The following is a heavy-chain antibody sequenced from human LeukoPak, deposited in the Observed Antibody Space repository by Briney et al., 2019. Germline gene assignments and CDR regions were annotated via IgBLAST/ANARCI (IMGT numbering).Heavy chain of an antibody. CDR2: FYYSGST. CDR3: AREDWNYYYNYMDV. CDR1: GGSISSSGYY. D-gene: IGHD3/OR15-3a*01. J-gene: IGHJ6*03. V-gene: IGHV4-39*01. Sequence: SETLSLTCTVSGGSISSSGYYWGWIRQSPGKGPEWIGTFYYSGSTYYNASLKSRVTISVDTSKNQFSLQVSSVTAADTAVYYCAREDWNYYYNYMDVWGKGTTVTVSS.